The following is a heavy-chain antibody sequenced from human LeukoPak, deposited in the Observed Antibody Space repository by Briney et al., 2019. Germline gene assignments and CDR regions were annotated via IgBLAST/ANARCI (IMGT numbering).Heavy chain of an antibody. J-gene: IGHJ4*02. D-gene: IGHD3-9*01. CDR3: ARDNRYYDILTGYRTYYFDY. Sequence: SETLSLTCTVSGGSISSYYWSWIRQPAGKGLEWIGRIYTSGSTNYNPSLKSRVTMSVDTSKNQFSLKLSSVTAADTAVYYCARDNRYYDILTGYRTYYFDYWGQGTLSPSPQ. CDR2: IYTSGST. CDR1: GGSISSYY. V-gene: IGHV4-4*07.